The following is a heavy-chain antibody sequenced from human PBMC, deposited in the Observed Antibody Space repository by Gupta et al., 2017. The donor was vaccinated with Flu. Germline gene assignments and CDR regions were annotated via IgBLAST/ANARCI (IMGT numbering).Heavy chain of an antibody. Sequence: QVQLQGSGPGLVKPSGTLSLTCVVSGDSIDSSTWWNWVRQPPGKGLEWIGQIYHSGSTNYNPSLKSRVTISVDKSKNQFSLNLSSVTAADTAVYYCAREPKYIWNDGVGSYYHGMDVWDQGTTVTVSS. J-gene: IGHJ6*02. CDR2: IYHSGST. CDR1: GDSIDSSTW. V-gene: IGHV4-4*02. CDR3: AREPKYIWNDGVGSYYHGMDV. D-gene: IGHD1-1*01.